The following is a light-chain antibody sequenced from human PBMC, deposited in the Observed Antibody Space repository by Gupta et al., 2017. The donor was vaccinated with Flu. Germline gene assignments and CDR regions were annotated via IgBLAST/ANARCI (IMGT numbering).Light chain of an antibody. CDR1: SSNSGNNY. CDR3: GTWDSSLSAVV. CDR2: ENN. J-gene: IGLJ2*01. Sequence: QSVLTQPPSVSAAPGQKGTISCSGSSSNSGNNYVSWYQQLPGTAPKLLIYENNKRPSGIPDRFSGSKSGTSATLGITGLQTGDEADYYCGTWDSSLSAVVFGGGTKLTVL. V-gene: IGLV1-51*02.